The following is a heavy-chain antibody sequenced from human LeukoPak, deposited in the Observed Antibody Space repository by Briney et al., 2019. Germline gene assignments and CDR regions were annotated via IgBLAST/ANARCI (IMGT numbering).Heavy chain of an antibody. D-gene: IGHD5-18*01. Sequence: GGSLRLSCAASGSTFSSYSMNWVRQAPGKGLEWVSSISSSSSYIYYADSVKGRFTTSRDNAKNSLYLQMNSLRAEDTAVYYCAADTAVVTAYWGQGTLVTVSS. J-gene: IGHJ4*02. CDR2: ISSSSSYI. CDR3: AADTAVVTAY. CDR1: GSTFSSYS. V-gene: IGHV3-21*01.